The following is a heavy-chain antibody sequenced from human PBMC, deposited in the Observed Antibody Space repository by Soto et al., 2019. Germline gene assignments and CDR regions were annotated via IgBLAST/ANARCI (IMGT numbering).Heavy chain of an antibody. J-gene: IGHJ5*02. Sequence: PGGSLRLSCAASGFTFSSYDMHWVRQATGKGLEWVSAIGTAGDTYYPGSVKGRFTISRENAKDSLYLQMNSLRAGDTAVYYCARGRAAAASRYNWFDPWGQGTLVTVSS. V-gene: IGHV3-13*01. CDR2: IGTAGDT. CDR3: ARGRAAAASRYNWFDP. D-gene: IGHD6-13*01. CDR1: GFTFSSYD.